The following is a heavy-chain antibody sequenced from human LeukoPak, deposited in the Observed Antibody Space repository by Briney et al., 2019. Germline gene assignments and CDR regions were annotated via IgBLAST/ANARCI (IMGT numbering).Heavy chain of an antibody. CDR3: ARDRWELLFYFDY. J-gene: IGHJ4*02. D-gene: IGHD1-26*01. V-gene: IGHV3-21*01. Sequence: GGSLRLSCAASGFTFSSYSMNWVREAPGEGLEWVSSISSSSSYINYADSVKGRFTISRDNAKNSMYLQMNSLRAEDTAVYYCARDRWELLFYFDYWGQGTLVTVSS. CDR2: ISSSSSYI. CDR1: GFTFSSYS.